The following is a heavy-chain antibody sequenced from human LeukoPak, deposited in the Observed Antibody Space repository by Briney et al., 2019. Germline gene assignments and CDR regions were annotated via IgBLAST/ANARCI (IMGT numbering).Heavy chain of an antibody. J-gene: IGHJ4*02. CDR3: ARGHFWSASYFLFDY. D-gene: IGHD3-3*01. Sequence: SETLSLTCAVYGGSFSGYYWSWIRQPPGKGLEWIGEINHSGSTNYNPSLKSRVTISVDTSKNQFSLKLTSMTAADTAVYYCARGHFWSASYFLFDYWGQGTLVTVSS. CDR2: INHSGST. V-gene: IGHV4-34*01. CDR1: GGSFSGYY.